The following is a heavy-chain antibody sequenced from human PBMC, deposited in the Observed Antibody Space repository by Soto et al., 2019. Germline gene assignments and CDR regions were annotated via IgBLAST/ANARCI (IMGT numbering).Heavy chain of an antibody. V-gene: IGHV1-2*02. CDR2: INPNSGGT. Sequence: ASVKVSCKASGYTFTGYYMHWVRQAPGQGLEWMGWINPNSGGTNYAQKFQGRVTMTRDTSISTAYMELSRLRSDDTAVYYCAREIAAVVVVGWFDPWGQGTLVTVSS. J-gene: IGHJ5*02. CDR3: AREIAAVVVVGWFDP. D-gene: IGHD6-13*01. CDR1: GYTFTGYY.